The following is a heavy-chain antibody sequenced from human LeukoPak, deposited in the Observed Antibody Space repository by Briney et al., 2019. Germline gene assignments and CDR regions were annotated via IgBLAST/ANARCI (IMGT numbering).Heavy chain of an antibody. CDR1: GFTFSSYE. J-gene: IGHJ4*02. CDR3: ARGMAVAEFDY. V-gene: IGHV3-48*03. D-gene: IGHD6-19*01. CDR2: ISSSGSTI. Sequence: GGSLRLSCAASGFTFSSYEMNWVRQAPGKGLEWVSYISSSGSTIYYADSVKGRFTVSRDNAKNSLYLQMNSLRAEDTAVYYCARGMAVAEFDYWGQGTLVTVSS.